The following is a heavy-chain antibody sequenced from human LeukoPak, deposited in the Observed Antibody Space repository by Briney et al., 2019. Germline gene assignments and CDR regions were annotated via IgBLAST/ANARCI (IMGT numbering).Heavy chain of an antibody. CDR2: ISAYNGNT. Sequence: ASVKVSCKASGYTFTSYGISWVRQAPGQGLEWMGWISAYNGNTNYAQKLQGRVTMTTDTSTSTAYMELRSLRSDDTAVYYCARDLIETYCGGDCHPTLFDCWGQGTLVTVSS. CDR1: GYTFTSYG. CDR3: ARDLIETYCGGDCHPTLFDC. V-gene: IGHV1-18*01. J-gene: IGHJ4*02. D-gene: IGHD2-21*02.